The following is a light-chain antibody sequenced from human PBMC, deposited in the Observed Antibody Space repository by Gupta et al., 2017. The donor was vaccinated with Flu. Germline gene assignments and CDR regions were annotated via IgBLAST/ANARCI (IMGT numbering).Light chain of an antibody. J-gene: IGLJ1*01. V-gene: IGLV2-23*02. CDR2: EVT. CDR1: SSDVGSFNL. CDR3: FSYTPGNLYS. Sequence: SITISCTGTSSDVGSFNLVSWYQQHPGKAPKVMIYEVTKRPSGLSNRFSGSKSFPSSSLPLSVLPSDDDSSYSFFSYTPGNLYSFGTGTNFTVL.